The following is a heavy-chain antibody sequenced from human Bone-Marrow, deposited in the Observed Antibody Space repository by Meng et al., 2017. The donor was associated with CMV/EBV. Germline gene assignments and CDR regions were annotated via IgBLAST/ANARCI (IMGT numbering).Heavy chain of an antibody. J-gene: IGHJ6*02. CDR2: IIPILGIA. CDR3: ARDEKWELLQDYYYGMNV. V-gene: IGHV1-69*10. D-gene: IGHD1-26*01. CDR1: GGTFSSYA. Sequence: SVKVSCKASGGTFSSYAISWVRQAPGQGLEWMGGIIPILGIANYAQKFQGRVTITADKSTSTAYMELSSLRSEDTAVYYCARDEKWELLQDYYYGMNVWGQGPTVTVTS.